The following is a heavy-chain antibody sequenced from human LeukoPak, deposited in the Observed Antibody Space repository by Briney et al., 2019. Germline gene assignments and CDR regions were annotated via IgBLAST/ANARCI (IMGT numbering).Heavy chain of an antibody. D-gene: IGHD3/OR15-3a*01. CDR2: IIPTFDSP. Sequence: ASVKVSCKASGGTFSNYAVGWVRQAPGQGLEWMGGIIPTFDSPIYAQRFQGRVSITTDALTRTVYMELSSLRSDDTAIYFCARTALVNDFWTAYFDYWGQGTLVTVSS. CDR3: ARTALVNDFWTAYFDY. CDR1: GGTFSNYA. J-gene: IGHJ4*02. V-gene: IGHV1-69*05.